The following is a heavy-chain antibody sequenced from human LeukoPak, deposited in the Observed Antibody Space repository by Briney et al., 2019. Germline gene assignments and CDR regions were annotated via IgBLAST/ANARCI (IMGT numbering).Heavy chain of an antibody. V-gene: IGHV4-61*02. Sequence: SETLSLTCTVSGGSITSGSSYWTWIRQPAGKGLEWVGRIHSSGRTNYNPSLNRRVTVSADTSNNQFSLKLSSVTAADTAIYYCATSASSGSNYFDPWGQGILVTVSS. J-gene: IGHJ5*02. CDR1: GGSITSGSSY. CDR3: ATSASSGSNYFDP. D-gene: IGHD4/OR15-4a*01. CDR2: IHSSGRT.